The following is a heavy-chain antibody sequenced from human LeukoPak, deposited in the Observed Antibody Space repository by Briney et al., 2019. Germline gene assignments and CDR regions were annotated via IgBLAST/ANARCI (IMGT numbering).Heavy chain of an antibody. V-gene: IGHV1-8*01. CDR2: MNPDSGNT. CDR1: GYTFTSYD. D-gene: IGHD1-14*01. Sequence: ASVKVSCKASGYTFTSYDINWVRQATGQGLEWMGWMNPDSGNTGYAQKFQGRVTMTRNTSISTAYMELSSLRSEDTAVYYCAKAFLFNWNHESGGWFDTWGQGALVTVSS. J-gene: IGHJ5*02. CDR3: AKAFLFNWNHESGGWFDT.